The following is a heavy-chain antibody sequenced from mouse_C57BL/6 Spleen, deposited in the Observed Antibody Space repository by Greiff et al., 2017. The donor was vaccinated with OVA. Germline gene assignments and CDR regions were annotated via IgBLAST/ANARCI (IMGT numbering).Heavy chain of an antibody. V-gene: IGHV14-2*01. J-gene: IGHJ1*03. CDR2: IDPEGGES. Sequence: VQLQQSGAELVKPGASVKLSCTASGFNIKDYYMHWVKQRTEQGLEWIGRIDPEGGESKSAPEFQGKATITADTSSNTYYLQLSSLTSDDAADYYCARTVLSHWYFGGTGTATTVTVSS. CDR1: GFNIKDYY. CDR3: ARTVLSHWYFGG.